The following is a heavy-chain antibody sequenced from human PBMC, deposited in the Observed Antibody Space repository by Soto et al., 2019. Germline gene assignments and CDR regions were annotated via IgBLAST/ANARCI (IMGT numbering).Heavy chain of an antibody. CDR2: INPSGGST. Sequence: QVQLVQSGAEVKKPGASVKVSCKASGYTFTSYYMHWVRQAPGQGLEWMGIINPSGGSTSYAQKFQGRVTMTRATSTSTVYMELSSLRSEDTAVYYCARGGVWFGEHNWFDPWGQGTLVTVSS. D-gene: IGHD3-10*01. CDR3: ARGGVWFGEHNWFDP. CDR1: GYTFTSYY. J-gene: IGHJ5*02. V-gene: IGHV1-46*01.